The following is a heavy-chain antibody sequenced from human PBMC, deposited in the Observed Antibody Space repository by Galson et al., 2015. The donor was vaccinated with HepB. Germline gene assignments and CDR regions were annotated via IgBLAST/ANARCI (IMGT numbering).Heavy chain of an antibody. CDR1: GGSISSSSYY. Sequence: LSLTCTVSGGSISSSSYYWGWIRQPPGKGLEWIGSIYYSGSTYYNPSLKSRVTISVDTSKNQFSLKLSSVTAADTAVYYCARVPTVTTHFDYWGQGTLVTVSS. CDR3: ARVPTVTTHFDY. CDR2: IYYSGST. D-gene: IGHD4-17*01. V-gene: IGHV4-39*07. J-gene: IGHJ4*02.